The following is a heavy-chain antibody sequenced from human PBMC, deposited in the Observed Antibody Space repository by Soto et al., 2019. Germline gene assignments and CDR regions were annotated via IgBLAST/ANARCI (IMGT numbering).Heavy chain of an antibody. CDR2: INQSGTT. Sequence: SETLSLTCAVNGGSFREYYWSWLRQPPGKGLEWIGEINQSGTTHYNPSLKRRINISIDTSKNQFSLNLTSVTAADTATYYCARDIIAVIGGEIYYYFGMDVWGQGTTVTVSS. V-gene: IGHV4-34*01. CDR3: ARDIIAVIGGEIYYYFGMDV. J-gene: IGHJ6*02. D-gene: IGHD3-16*01. CDR1: GGSFREYY.